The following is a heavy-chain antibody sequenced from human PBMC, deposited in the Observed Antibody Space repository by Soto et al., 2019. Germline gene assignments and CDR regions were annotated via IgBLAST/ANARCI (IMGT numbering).Heavy chain of an antibody. D-gene: IGHD2-21*02. V-gene: IGHV1-3*01. CDR2: INAGNGNT. J-gene: IGHJ3*02. CDR1: GYTFTSYA. Sequence: ASVKVSCKASGYTFTSYAMHWVRQAPGQRLEWMGWINAGNGNTKYSQKFQGRVTITRDTSASTAYMELSSLRSEDTAVYYCASEDCGGDCYPQDVFDIGGKGKMVT. CDR3: ASEDCGGDCYPQDVFDI.